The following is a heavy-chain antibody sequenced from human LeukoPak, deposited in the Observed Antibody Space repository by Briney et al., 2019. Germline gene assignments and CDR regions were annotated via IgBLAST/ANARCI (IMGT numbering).Heavy chain of an antibody. CDR3: ARHTVTVGMDV. D-gene: IGHD4-11*01. CDR2: IYSDDST. V-gene: IGHV3-66*04. CDR1: GFTVSNSY. J-gene: IGHJ6*02. Sequence: GGSLRLSCAASGFTVSNSYITWVRQAPGKGLEWVSIIYSDDSTYYADSVKGRFTISRDNSKNTLYLQMNSLRAEDTAVYYCARHTVTVGMDVWGQGTTVTVSS.